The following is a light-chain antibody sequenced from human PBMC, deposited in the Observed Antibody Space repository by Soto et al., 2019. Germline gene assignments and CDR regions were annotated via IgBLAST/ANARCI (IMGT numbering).Light chain of an antibody. Sequence: EIVMTQSPATLSVSPGERVTLSCRASQSVSSNLAWYQHKPGQAPRLLIYGASTRATGIPARFSGSGSGTEFTLSISSLQSEDFALYYCQQYNNWPPLTFGGGTKVEIK. CDR2: GAS. CDR3: QQYNNWPPLT. CDR1: QSVSSN. V-gene: IGKV3D-15*01. J-gene: IGKJ4*01.